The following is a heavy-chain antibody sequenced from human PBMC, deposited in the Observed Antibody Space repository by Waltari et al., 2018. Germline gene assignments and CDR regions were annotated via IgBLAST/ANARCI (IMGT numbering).Heavy chain of an antibody. CDR2: ISWNSGSI. CDR1: GFTFDDYA. CDR3: AKDMGDGYNSGPYFD. V-gene: IGHV3-9*01. Sequence: EVQLVESGGGLVQPGRSLRLSCAASGFTFDDYAMHWVRQAPGKGLEWVSGISWNSGSIGYADSVKGRFTISRDNAKNSLYLQMNSLRAEDTALYYCAKDMGDGYNSGPYFDWGQGTLVTVSS. D-gene: IGHD5-12*01. J-gene: IGHJ4*02.